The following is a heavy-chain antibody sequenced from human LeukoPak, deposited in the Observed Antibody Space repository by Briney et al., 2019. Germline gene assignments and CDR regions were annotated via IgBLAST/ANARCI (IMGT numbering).Heavy chain of an antibody. CDR3: ARDGGYAGYVLDN. CDR2: IKQDGSEK. D-gene: IGHD5-12*01. V-gene: IGHV3-7*01. J-gene: IGHJ4*02. CDR1: GFTFSSYW. Sequence: GGSLRLSCAASGFTFSSYWMSWVRQAPGKGLEWVANIKQDGSEKYYADSVKDRFTISRDNAKNSLYLQMNSLRAEDTAIYYCARDGGYAGYVLDNWGQGTLVSVSS.